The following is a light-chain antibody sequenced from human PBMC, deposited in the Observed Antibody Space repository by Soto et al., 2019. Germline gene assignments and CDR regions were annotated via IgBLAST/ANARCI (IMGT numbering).Light chain of an antibody. Sequence: EIVLTQSPGTLSLSPGERATLSCRASLSVSSSYLAWYQQKPGQAPRLLIYGASSRATGIPDRFSGSGSGTDFTLTISRLEPENFAMYYCQQYGSSPTTFGQGAKLEIK. CDR3: QQYGSSPTT. V-gene: IGKV3-20*01. CDR2: GAS. J-gene: IGKJ1*01. CDR1: LSVSSSY.